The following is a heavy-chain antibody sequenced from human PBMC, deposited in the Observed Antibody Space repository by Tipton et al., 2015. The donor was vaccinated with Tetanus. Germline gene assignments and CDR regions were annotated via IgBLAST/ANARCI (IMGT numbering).Heavy chain of an antibody. J-gene: IGHJ4*02. V-gene: IGHV5-51*01. D-gene: IGHD2-8*01. CDR1: GYIFNNYW. CDR2: IYPGDSDT. Sequence: QLVQSGGEVKKPGESLKIPCKGSGYIFNNYWIGWVRQKPGKGLEWMGIIYPGDSDTRYSPSFQGQVTISVEKSINTAYLQWSSLKASVTSMLYCARAHCTDGVCNFDFWGQGALVTVAS. CDR3: ARAHCTDGVCNFDF.